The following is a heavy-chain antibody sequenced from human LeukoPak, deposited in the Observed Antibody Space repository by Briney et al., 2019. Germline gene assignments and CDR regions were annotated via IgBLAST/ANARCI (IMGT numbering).Heavy chain of an antibody. CDR2: IIPILGIA. V-gene: IGHV1-69*04. J-gene: IGHJ4*02. D-gene: IGHD1-26*01. CDR3: ARLYSGSYYYFDY. Sequence: ASVKVSCKASGGTFSSYAISWVRQAPGQGLEWMGRIIPILGIANYAQKFQGRVTITADKSTSTAYMELSSLRSEDTAVYYCARLYSGSYYYFDYWGQGTLVTVSS. CDR1: GGTFSSYA.